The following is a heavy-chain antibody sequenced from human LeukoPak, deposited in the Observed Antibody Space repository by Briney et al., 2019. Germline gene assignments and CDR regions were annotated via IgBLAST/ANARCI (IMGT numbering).Heavy chain of an antibody. V-gene: IGHV3-7*01. CDR3: ARGGGSGRWGSAFDM. D-gene: IGHD6-19*01. CDR2: MKQDGREK. Sequence: GGSLRLSCVASGFTFTNYWMTWVRQAPGKGLEWVANMKQDGREKYYVDSVKGRFTISRDNAKNSLYLQMNSLRDEDTAVYYCARGGGSGRWGSAFDMWGQGTMVTVSS. CDR1: GFTFTNYW. J-gene: IGHJ3*02.